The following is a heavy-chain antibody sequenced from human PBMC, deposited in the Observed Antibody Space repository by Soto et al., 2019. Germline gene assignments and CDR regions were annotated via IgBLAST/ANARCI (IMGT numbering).Heavy chain of an antibody. J-gene: IGHJ4*02. CDR2: ITTSTSSNV. V-gene: IGHV3-21*01. CDR3: ALYDALLFDY. D-gene: IGHD2-8*01. Sequence: PGGSLRLSCAASGFSVATYNMNWVRQAPGKGLEWVSSITTSTSSNVYYADSVKGRFTISRDSAKNSLYLQMNSLRAEDTALYFCALYDALLFDYRGQGTLVTVSS. CDR1: GFSVATYN.